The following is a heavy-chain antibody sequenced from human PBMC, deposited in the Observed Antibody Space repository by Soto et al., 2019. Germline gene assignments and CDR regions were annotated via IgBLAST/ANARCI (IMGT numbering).Heavy chain of an antibody. CDR1: GVSISNSSYY. CDR3: ARHGSN. Sequence: SETLSLTCTVSGVSISNSSYYWGWIRRPPGKGLEWIGTIYYSGITYYNPSLKSRVTISVDTSKNQFSLKLTSVTAADTAVYYCARHGSNWGQGTLITVSS. J-gene: IGHJ4*02. CDR2: IYYSGIT. V-gene: IGHV4-39*01.